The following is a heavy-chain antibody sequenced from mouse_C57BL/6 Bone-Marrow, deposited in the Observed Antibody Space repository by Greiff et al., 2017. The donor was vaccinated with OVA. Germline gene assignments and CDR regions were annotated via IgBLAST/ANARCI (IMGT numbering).Heavy chain of an antibody. J-gene: IGHJ2*01. Sequence: EVQVVESGGDLVKPGGSLKLSCAASGFTFSSYGMSWVRQTPDKRLEWVATISSGGSYTYYPDSVKGRFTISRDNAKNTLYLQMSSLKSEDTAMYYCARHKVVAPYFDYWGQGTTLTVSS. V-gene: IGHV5-6*01. CDR1: GFTFSSYG. CDR2: ISSGGSYT. D-gene: IGHD1-1*01. CDR3: ARHKVVAPYFDY.